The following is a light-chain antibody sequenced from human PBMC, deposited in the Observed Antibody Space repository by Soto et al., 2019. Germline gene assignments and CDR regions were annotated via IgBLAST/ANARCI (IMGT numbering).Light chain of an antibody. Sequence: DIQMTQSPSSLSASVGDRVTITCWASQSISNYLNWYQQKPGKAPKLLIYAASSLQSGVPSRFSGSGSGTDFTLTISSLQPEDFATYYCQQSYSTPYTFGQGTKLEIK. CDR1: QSISNY. J-gene: IGKJ2*01. CDR2: AAS. CDR3: QQSYSTPYT. V-gene: IGKV1-39*01.